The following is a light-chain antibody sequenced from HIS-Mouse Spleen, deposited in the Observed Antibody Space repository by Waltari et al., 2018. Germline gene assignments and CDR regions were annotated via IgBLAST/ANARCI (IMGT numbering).Light chain of an antibody. CDR2: DVS. CDR3: SSYTSSSFNVV. J-gene: IGLJ2*01. V-gene: IGLV2-14*03. CDR1: SSDLGGYNY. Sequence: QSALTQPASVSGSPGQSITISCTGTSSDLGGYNYVPWYQQHPGKAPKLMIYDVSNRPSGVSNRFSGSKSGNTASLTISGLQAEDEADYYCSSYTSSSFNVVFGGGTKLTVL.